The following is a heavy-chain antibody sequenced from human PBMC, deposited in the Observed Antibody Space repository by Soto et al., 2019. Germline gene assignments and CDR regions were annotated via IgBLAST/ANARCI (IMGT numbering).Heavy chain of an antibody. D-gene: IGHD6-6*01. Sequence: EVQLVESGGGLVKPGGSLRLSCAASGFTFSSYSMNWVRQAPGKGLEWVSSISSSSSYIYYADSVKGRFTISRDNAKNSLYLQMNSLRAEDTAVYYCARVRGSSPPEYYYYGMDVWGQGTTVTVSS. CDR2: ISSSSSYI. V-gene: IGHV3-21*01. CDR1: GFTFSSYS. J-gene: IGHJ6*02. CDR3: ARVRGSSPPEYYYYGMDV.